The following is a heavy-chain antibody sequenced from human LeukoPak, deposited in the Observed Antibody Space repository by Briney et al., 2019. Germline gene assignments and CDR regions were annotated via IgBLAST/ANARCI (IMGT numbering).Heavy chain of an antibody. CDR3: AKIRWSPYYFDY. J-gene: IGHJ4*02. V-gene: IGHV3-23*01. D-gene: IGHD4-23*01. CDR1: GFTFSSYA. CDR2: IGSAGGAT. Sequence: GGSLRLSCAASGFTFSSYAMSWVRQAPGKGLEWVSTIGSAGGATYYADSVKGRLTISRDNSKNTLYLQMNSLRGEDTALYYCAKIRWSPYYFDYWGQGILVTVSS.